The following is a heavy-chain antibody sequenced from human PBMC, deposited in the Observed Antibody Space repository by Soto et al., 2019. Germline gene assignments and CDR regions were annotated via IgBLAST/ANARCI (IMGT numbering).Heavy chain of an antibody. CDR1: GVSISSHDW. V-gene: IGHV4-4*02. CDR3: ATRDSSRFY. D-gene: IGHD6-13*01. J-gene: IGHJ4*02. Sequence: QVQLQESGPGLVKPSGTLSLTCAVSGVSISSHDWWTWVRQPPGKGLEWIGESHHSRNTNYNSCLASGATISVDKTKNQFFLKLSSVTAADTAVYSCATRDSSRFYWGQGTLVTVSS. CDR2: SHHSRNT.